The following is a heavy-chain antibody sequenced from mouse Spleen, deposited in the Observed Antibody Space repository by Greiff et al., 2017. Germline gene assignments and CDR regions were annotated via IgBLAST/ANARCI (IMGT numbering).Heavy chain of an antibody. CDR2: IDPANGNT. CDR3: ARWDTDYGSSFDY. Sequence: EVMLVESVAELVRPGASVKLSCTASGFNIKNTYMHWVKQRPEQGLEWIGRIDPANGNTKYAPKFQGKATITADTSSNTAYLQLSSLTSEDTAIYYCARWDTDYGSSFDYWGQGTTLTVSS. CDR1: GFNIKNTY. V-gene: IGHV14-3*01. J-gene: IGHJ2*01. D-gene: IGHD1-1*01.